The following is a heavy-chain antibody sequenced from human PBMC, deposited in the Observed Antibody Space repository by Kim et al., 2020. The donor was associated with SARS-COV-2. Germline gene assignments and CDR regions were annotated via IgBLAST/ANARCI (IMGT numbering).Heavy chain of an antibody. Sequence: ADSVKGRFTISIDNAKNTLYLQMNSLSAEDTAVYYFARRQFTSGWYFFDYWGQGTLVTVSS. CDR3: ARRQFTSGWYFFDY. D-gene: IGHD6-19*01. J-gene: IGHJ4*02. V-gene: IGHV3-74*01.